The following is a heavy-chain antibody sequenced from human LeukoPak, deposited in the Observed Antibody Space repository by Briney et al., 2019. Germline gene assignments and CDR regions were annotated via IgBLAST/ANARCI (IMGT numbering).Heavy chain of an antibody. CDR3: ARNPRTPGDYMDV. J-gene: IGHJ6*03. CDR2: IIPIFDTT. Sequence: SVKVSCKASGGTFNTYSICWVRQAPGQGLEWMGRIIPIFDTTTYAQKFQGRVTITADESSSTAYMELSSLRSEDTAVYYCARNPRTPGDYMDVWGKGTTVTVSS. CDR1: GGTFNTYS. D-gene: IGHD1-14*01. V-gene: IGHV1-69*13.